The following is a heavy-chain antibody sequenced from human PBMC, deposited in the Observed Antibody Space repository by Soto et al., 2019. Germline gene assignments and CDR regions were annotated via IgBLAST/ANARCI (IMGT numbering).Heavy chain of an antibody. CDR3: ARGEQLAPPFDY. Sequence: VGSLRLSCAASGFTFSSYAMHWVRQAPGKGLEWMAVISYDGSNKYYADSVKGRFTISRDNSKNTLYLQMNSLRAEDTAVYYRARGEQLAPPFDYWGQGTLVTVSS. CDR2: ISYDGSNK. J-gene: IGHJ4*02. CDR1: GFTFSSYA. D-gene: IGHD6-6*01. V-gene: IGHV3-30-3*01.